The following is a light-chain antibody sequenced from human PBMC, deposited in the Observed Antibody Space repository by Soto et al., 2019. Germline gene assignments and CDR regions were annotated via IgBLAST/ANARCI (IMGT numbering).Light chain of an antibody. CDR1: QSLLHSNGYNY. CDR3: MQALLSWT. Sequence: DIVMTQSPLSLPVTPGEPASISCRSSQSLLHSNGYNYFNWYLQRPGQSPQLLFYLGSHRASGVPDRFSASGSGTDFTLKISRVEAEDVGVYYCMQALLSWTFGQGTKVEI. J-gene: IGKJ1*01. V-gene: IGKV2-28*01. CDR2: LGS.